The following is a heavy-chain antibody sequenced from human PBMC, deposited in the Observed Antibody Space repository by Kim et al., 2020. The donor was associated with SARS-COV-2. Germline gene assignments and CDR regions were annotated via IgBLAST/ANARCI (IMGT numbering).Heavy chain of an antibody. V-gene: IGHV3-53*01. J-gene: IGHJ3*01. CDR1: RFAVSDSY. D-gene: IGHD4-17*01. Sequence: GGSLRLSCAATRFAVSDSYMSWVHQTPGKGLEWVSSIYVAGNTYYTGSVKGRFTISRDNSHNTLYLQMSGLRVEDTAVYFCAARTGTWDSLHFAFDLWGQGTMVTVSS. CDR3: AARTGTWDSLHFAFDL. CDR2: IYVAGNT.